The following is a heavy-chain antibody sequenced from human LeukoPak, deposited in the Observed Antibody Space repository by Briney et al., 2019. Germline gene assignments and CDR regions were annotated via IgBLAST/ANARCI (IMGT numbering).Heavy chain of an antibody. Sequence: PGGPLRLSCAASGFTFGSYAMDWVRQAPGKGLEWVAVISYDGSNKYYADSVKGRFTISRDNSKNTLYMQMNSLRAEDTAVYYCARQRTVAGTGFDYWGQGTLVTVSS. CDR1: GFTFGSYA. J-gene: IGHJ4*02. D-gene: IGHD6-19*01. CDR3: ARQRTVAGTGFDY. CDR2: ISYDGSNK. V-gene: IGHV3-30*01.